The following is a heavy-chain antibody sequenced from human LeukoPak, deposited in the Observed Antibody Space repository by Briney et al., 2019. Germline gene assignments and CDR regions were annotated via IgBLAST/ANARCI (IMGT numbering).Heavy chain of an antibody. CDR2: ISRSSNYK. Sequence: GGSLRLSCAASGFTFSSYSMNWVRQAPGKGLEWVSSISRSSNYKYYADSVKGRFTISRDNAKNSLYLQMNSLRAEDTALYYCATSAHYDSSPYYYYYMDVWGKGTTVTISS. CDR1: GFTFSSYS. V-gene: IGHV3-21*01. CDR3: ATSAHYDSSPYYYYYMDV. J-gene: IGHJ6*03. D-gene: IGHD3-22*01.